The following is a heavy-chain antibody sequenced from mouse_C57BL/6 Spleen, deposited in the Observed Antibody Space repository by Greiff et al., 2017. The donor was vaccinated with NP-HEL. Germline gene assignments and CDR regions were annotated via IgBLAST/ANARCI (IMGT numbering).Heavy chain of an antibody. J-gene: IGHJ3*01. Sequence: EVKLQQSGAELVRPGASVKLSCTASGFNIKDDYMHWVKQRPEQGLEWIGWIDPENGDTEYASKFQGKATITADTSSNTAYLQLSSLTSEDTAVYYCTTGDFAYWGQGTLVTVSA. CDR1: GFNIKDDY. CDR2: IDPENGDT. V-gene: IGHV14-4*01. CDR3: TTGDFAY.